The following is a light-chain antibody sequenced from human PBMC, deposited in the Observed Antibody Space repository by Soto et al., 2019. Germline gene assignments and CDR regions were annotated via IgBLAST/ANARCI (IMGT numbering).Light chain of an antibody. CDR1: SSDVGIYEY. J-gene: IGLJ2*01. CDR2: EVS. Sequence: QSALTQPPSASGSPGQSVTISCTGTSSDVGIYEYVSWYQQHPGKAPKRIIYEVSRRPSGVPDRFSGSKSGNTASLTVSGLQAEDEAEYYCCSKVGSDNLVFGGGTKVTVL. CDR3: CSKVGSDNLV. V-gene: IGLV2-8*01.